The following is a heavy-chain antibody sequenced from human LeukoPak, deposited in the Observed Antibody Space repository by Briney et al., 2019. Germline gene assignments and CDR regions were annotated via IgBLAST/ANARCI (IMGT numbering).Heavy chain of an antibody. CDR3: AGSIAAAGDY. CDR2: ISGSVGST. Sequence: GGSLRLSCAASGFTFSSYAMSWVRQAPGKGLEWVSAISGSVGSTYYADSVKGRFTISRDNSKNTLYLQMNSLRAEDTAVYYCAGSIAAAGDYWGQGTLVTVSS. V-gene: IGHV3-23*01. CDR1: GFTFSSYA. J-gene: IGHJ4*02. D-gene: IGHD6-13*01.